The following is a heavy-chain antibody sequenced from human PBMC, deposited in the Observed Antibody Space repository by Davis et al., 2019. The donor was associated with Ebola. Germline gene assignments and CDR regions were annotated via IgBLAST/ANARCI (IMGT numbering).Heavy chain of an antibody. V-gene: IGHV3-30*18. D-gene: IGHD2-15*01. Sequence: GGSLRLSCAASGFTFSSYGMHWVRQAPGKGLEWVAVISYDGSNKYYADSVKGRFTISRDNSKNTLYLQMNSLRAEDTAVYYCAKGMDRIVVVVAVFDYWGQGTLVIVSS. CDR2: ISYDGSNK. J-gene: IGHJ4*02. CDR1: GFTFSSYG. CDR3: AKGMDRIVVVVAVFDY.